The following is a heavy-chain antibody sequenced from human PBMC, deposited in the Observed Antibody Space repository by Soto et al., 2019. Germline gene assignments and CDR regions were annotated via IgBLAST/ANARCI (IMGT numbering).Heavy chain of an antibody. J-gene: IGHJ4*02. CDR3: TNFFVEKGDISGWLWSFHY. Sequence: QPGGSIRLSCAASGVTFSNFVMAWVRQAPGEGLDWVSAISGSGTTTYTADSVKGRFTITRDNYEKTLCRHTNSLRAEDTAIYYCTNFFVEKGDISGWLWSFHYWGLGTLVTVSS. CDR1: GVTFSNFV. CDR2: ISGSGTTT. V-gene: IGHV3-23*01. D-gene: IGHD6-25*01.